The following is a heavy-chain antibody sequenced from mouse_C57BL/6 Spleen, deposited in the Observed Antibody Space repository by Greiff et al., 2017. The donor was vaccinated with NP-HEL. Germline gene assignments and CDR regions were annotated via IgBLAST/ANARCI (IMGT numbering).Heavy chain of an antibody. CDR3: ARAVVYYGYGEGAWFAY. V-gene: IGHV5-17*01. CDR2: ISSGSSTT. Sequence: EVQLKESGGGLVKPGGSLKLSCAASGFTFSDYGMHWVRQAPEKGLEWVAYISSGSSTTYYADTVKGRFTISRDNAKNTLFLQMTSLRSEDTAMYYCARAVVYYGYGEGAWFAYWGQGTLVTVSA. D-gene: IGHD2-2*01. J-gene: IGHJ3*01. CDR1: GFTFSDYG.